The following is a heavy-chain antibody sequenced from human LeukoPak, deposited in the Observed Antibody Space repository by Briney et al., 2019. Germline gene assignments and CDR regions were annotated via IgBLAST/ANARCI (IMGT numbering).Heavy chain of an antibody. CDR2: INEDGSRT. CDR1: GFIFSNHW. V-gene: IGHV3-74*01. J-gene: IGHJ4*02. D-gene: IGHD1-26*01. CDR3: ARSMSGSRDL. Sequence: PGGSLRLLCAGSGFIFSNHWAHCVRQAPGKALVWVSRINEDGSRTDYADFVKGRVTISRDNAKSTLYAQIASLSAEDTAMYDCARSMSGSRDLWGQGTLVTVSP.